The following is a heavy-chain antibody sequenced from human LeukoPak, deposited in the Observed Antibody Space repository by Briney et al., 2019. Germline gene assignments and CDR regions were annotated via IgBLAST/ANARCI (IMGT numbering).Heavy chain of an antibody. CDR2: IWFDGSKK. CDR3: ARETGYGDYKGGYGMDV. CDR1: GFTFSNYG. Sequence: GGSLRLSCTASGFTFSNYGMHWVRQAPGEGLKWVAGIWFDGSKKYYSDSVEGRFSISRDNSKNTLYLEMNSLTADDTAVFTCARETGYGDYKGGYGMDVWGQGTTVTVSS. V-gene: IGHV3-33*01. D-gene: IGHD4-17*01. J-gene: IGHJ6*02.